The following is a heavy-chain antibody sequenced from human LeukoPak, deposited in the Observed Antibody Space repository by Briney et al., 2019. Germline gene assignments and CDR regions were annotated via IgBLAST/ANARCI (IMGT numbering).Heavy chain of an antibody. D-gene: IGHD6-19*01. CDR1: GSTFSSYS. J-gene: IGHJ4*02. CDR3: ARADSSGWSTY. Sequence: GGSLRLSCAASGSTFSSYSMNWVRQAPGKGLEWVSSISSSSYIYYADSVKGRFTISRDNAKNSLYLQMNSLRAEDTAVYYCARADSSGWSTYWGQGTLVTVSS. CDR2: ISSSSYI. V-gene: IGHV3-21*01.